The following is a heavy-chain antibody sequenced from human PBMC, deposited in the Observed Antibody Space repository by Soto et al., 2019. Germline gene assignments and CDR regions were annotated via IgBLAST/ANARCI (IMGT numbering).Heavy chain of an antibody. Sequence: EVQLVESGGVVVQPGGSLRLSCAASGFTFDDYTMHWVRQAPGKGLEWVSLISWDGGSTYYADSVKGRFTIPRDNSKNSLYLQMNSLRTEDTALYYCAKDATDYYYGMDVWGQGTTVTVSS. J-gene: IGHJ6*02. CDR1: GFTFDDYT. CDR2: ISWDGGST. D-gene: IGHD4-4*01. CDR3: AKDATDYYYGMDV. V-gene: IGHV3-43*01.